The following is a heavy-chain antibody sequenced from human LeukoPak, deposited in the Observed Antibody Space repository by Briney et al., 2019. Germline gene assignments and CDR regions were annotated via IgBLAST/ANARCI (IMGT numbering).Heavy chain of an antibody. D-gene: IGHD5-24*01. CDR1: GFTFSSYG. V-gene: IGHV3-30*02. J-gene: IGHJ4*02. Sequence: PGGSLRLSCAASGFTFSSYGMHWVRQAPGKGLEWVAFIRCDGSNKYYADSVKGRFTISRDNSKNTLYLQMNSLRAEDTAVYYCREGLRYWGQGTLVTVSS. CDR3: REGLRY. CDR2: IRCDGSNK.